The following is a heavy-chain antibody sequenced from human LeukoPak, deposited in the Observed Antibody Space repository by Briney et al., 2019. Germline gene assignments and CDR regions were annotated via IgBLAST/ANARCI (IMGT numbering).Heavy chain of an antibody. V-gene: IGHV3-23*01. Sequence: GGSLRLSCAASGFTLSTYAMTWVRQAPGKGLEWVSSISGSGGSTYYADSVKGRFTISRDNSKNTLYLQMNSLRAEDTAVYYCAKGYGSGSSSPGYWGQGTLVTVSS. CDR3: AKGYGSGSSSPGY. CDR2: ISGSGGST. D-gene: IGHD3-10*01. CDR1: GFTLSTYA. J-gene: IGHJ4*02.